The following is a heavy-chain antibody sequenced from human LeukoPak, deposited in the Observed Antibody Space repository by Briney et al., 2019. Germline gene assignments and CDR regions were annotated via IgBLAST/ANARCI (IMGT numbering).Heavy chain of an antibody. CDR1: GFSFSRCTFGSYT. J-gene: IGHJ3*02. CDR3: VRGGEAVADADYAFDI. CDR2: ISSTGTYI. D-gene: IGHD6-19*01. V-gene: IGHV3-21*01. Sequence: SGGSLRLSCATSGFSFSRCTFGSYTMNWVRQAPGKGLEWVSSISSTGTYIYYTDSVKGRFTISRDIANSLLYLQMNSLRADDTAVYYYVRGGEAVADADYAFDIWGQGTLVTVSS.